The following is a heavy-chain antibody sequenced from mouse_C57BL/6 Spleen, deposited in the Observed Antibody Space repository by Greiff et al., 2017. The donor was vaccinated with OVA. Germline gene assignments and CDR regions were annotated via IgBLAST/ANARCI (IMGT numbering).Heavy chain of an antibody. Sequence: QVQLQQPGAELVRPGSSVKLSCKASGYTFTSYWMDWVKQRPGQGLEWIGNIYPSDSETHYNQKFKDKATLTVDKSSSTAYMQLSSLTSEDSAVYYWARKTTGLMDYWGQGTSVTVSS. V-gene: IGHV1-61*01. CDR2: IYPSDSET. CDR3: ARKTTGLMDY. CDR1: GYTFTSYW. D-gene: IGHD1-1*01. J-gene: IGHJ4*01.